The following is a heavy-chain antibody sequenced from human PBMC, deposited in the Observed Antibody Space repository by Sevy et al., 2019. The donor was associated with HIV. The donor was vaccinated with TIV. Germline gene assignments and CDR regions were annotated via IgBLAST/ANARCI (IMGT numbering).Heavy chain of an antibody. Sequence: ASVKVSCKASGGTFSNYALSWVRQAPGQGLEWMGGIIPIFGTTNFAQTFQGRVTLTADESRSTAYMELSRLRSDDTAVYYCTRSAAEAKNFYCGGDCYSDYWGQGTLVTVSS. CDR2: IIPIFGTT. D-gene: IGHD2-21*02. CDR3: TRSAAEAKNFYCGGDCYSDY. V-gene: IGHV1-69*13. J-gene: IGHJ4*02. CDR1: GGTFSNYA.